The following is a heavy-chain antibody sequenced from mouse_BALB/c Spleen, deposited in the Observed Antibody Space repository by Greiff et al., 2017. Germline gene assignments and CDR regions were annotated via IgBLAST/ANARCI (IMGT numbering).Heavy chain of an antibody. CDR2: IDPANGNT. CDR3: ARNYGNPHFDD. V-gene: IGHV14-3*02. D-gene: IGHD2-1*01. CDR1: GFNIKDTY. J-gene: IGHJ2*01. Sequence: VQLQQSGAELVKPGASVKLSCTASGFNIKDTYMHWVKQRPEQGLEWIGRIDPANGNTKYDPKFQGKATITADTTSNTAYLQLSSLTSEDTAVYYCARNYGNPHFDDWGQGTTLTVSS.